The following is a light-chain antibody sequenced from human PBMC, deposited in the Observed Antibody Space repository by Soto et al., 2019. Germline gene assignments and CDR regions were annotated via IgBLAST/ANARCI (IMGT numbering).Light chain of an antibody. V-gene: IGKV1D-16*01. CDR3: QQYNSYSQT. CDR1: QGISSS. J-gene: IGKJ1*01. CDR2: AAS. Sequence: DIQMTQSPSSVSASVGDRVTITCRASQGISSSLAWYQQKPGKVPKLLIYAASSLQSGVPSRFSGSGSGTDFTLTITSLQPEDFATYYCQQYNSYSQTFGQGTKV.